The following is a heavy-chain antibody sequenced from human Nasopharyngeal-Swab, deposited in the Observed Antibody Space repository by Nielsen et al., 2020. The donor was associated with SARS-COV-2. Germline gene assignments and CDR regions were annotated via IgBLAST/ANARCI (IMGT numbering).Heavy chain of an antibody. CDR3: ASHYNDYIVPVAVDY. J-gene: IGHJ4*02. Sequence: GESLKISCTASGFSFSTYNMNWVRQAPGKGLEWVSSISGNSNYIYYADSVKGRFTISRDNARNSLYLQMDSLRAEDTAVYFGASHYNDYIVPVAVDYWGQGALVTVSS. V-gene: IGHV3-21*01. D-gene: IGHD4-11*01. CDR1: GFSFSTYN. CDR2: ISGNSNYI.